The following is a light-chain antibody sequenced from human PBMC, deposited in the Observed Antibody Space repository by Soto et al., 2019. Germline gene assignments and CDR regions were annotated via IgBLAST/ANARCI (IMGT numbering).Light chain of an antibody. CDR2: DVT. Sequence: EIELTQSPSSLSSSVRDRFTITCRASQSISSYLNWYQQKPGKAPKLLIDDVTNLETGVPSRFSGSGSGTDFTFTISSLQPEDIATYYCQQYDNLPITFGQGIRLEIK. J-gene: IGKJ5*01. CDR1: QSISSY. CDR3: QQYDNLPIT. V-gene: IGKV1-33*01.